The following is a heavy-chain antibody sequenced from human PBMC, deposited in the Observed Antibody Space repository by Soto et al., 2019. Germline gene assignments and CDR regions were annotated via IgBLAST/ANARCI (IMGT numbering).Heavy chain of an antibody. CDR1: GGSISSYY. D-gene: IGHD6-13*01. CDR3: ARVGVAAAGRNWFDP. CDR2: IYTSGST. J-gene: IGHJ5*02. V-gene: IGHV4-4*07. Sequence: SETLSLTCTVSGGSISSYYWSWIRQPAGKGLEWIGRIYTSGSTNYNPSLKRRVTMSVDTSKNQFSLKLSSVTAADTAGYYCARVGVAAAGRNWFDPWGQGTLVTVSS.